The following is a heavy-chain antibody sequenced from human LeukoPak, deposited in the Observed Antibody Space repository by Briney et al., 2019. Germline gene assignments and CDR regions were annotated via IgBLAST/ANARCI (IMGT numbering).Heavy chain of an antibody. D-gene: IGHD6-6*01. CDR3: ARDPYSSTWSYGMDV. CDR2: IKQDGSEE. CDR1: GFTFSSSW. Sequence: GGSLRLSCAASGFTFSSSWVSWVRQAPGKGLESVANIKQDGSEEVYVDSVKGRFTISRDNAKNSLFLQMNTLRAEDTAVYYCARDPYSSTWSYGMDVWGQGTTVTVSS. J-gene: IGHJ6*02. V-gene: IGHV3-7*05.